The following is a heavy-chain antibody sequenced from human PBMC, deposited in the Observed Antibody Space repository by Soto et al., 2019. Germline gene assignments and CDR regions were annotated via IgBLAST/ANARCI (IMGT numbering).Heavy chain of an antibody. CDR3: ARDRRTADGMAV. D-gene: IGHD1-1*01. V-gene: IGHV3-66*01. Sequence: EVQLVESGGGLVQPGGSLRLSCAASGFTVSSNYMSWVRQAPGKGLEWVSVIYSGGSTYYADSVKGRFTISRDNSKNTLYLQMKSLRAEDTAVYYCARDRRTADGMAVWGQGTTVTVSS. CDR1: GFTVSSNY. CDR2: IYSGGST. J-gene: IGHJ6*02.